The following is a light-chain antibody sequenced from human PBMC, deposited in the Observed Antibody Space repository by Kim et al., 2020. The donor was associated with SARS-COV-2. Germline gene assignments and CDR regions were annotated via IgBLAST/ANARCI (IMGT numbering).Light chain of an antibody. CDR2: GAS. Sequence: VAPGERAPLSCRASQSVSSKLAWYQQKPGQAPRRLMYGASTRATGISARFSGSGSGTQFILTIDSLQSEDVAMFYCQQYNNWPTTFGPGTKVDIK. J-gene: IGKJ1*01. CDR3: QQYNNWPTT. V-gene: IGKV3-15*01. CDR1: QSVSSK.